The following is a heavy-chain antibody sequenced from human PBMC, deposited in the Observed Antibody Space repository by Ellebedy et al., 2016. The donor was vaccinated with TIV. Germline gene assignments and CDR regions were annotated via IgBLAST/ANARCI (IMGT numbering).Heavy chain of an antibody. CDR3: RQGHYADL. CDR1: GFNFTTFF. J-gene: IGHJ4*02. Sequence: GESLKISCTASGFNFTTFFMSWVRQAPGKGLEWVSTISAGSDTTRLADSVKGRFTISRDSSNNSVYLRMNNLRVEDTAVYYCRQGHYADLWGQGTLVTVSS. CDR2: ISAGSDTT. D-gene: IGHD4-17*01. V-gene: IGHV3-23*01.